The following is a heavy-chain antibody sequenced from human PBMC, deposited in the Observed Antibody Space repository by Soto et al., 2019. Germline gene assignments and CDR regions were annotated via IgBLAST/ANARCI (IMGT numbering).Heavy chain of an antibody. CDR2: IIPIFGTT. CDR3: AGGGVPVFYSPVRVEP. Sequence: QVQLVQSGAEVKKPGSSVKVSCKSSGGTFSTYGFFWVRQAPGQGLEWMGGIIPIFGTTNYAQKFQDRVTITTDESTSTAYMALTSLKSEDKAVYYCAGGGVPVFYSPVRVEPWGQCSLVTVSS. D-gene: IGHD3-10*01. V-gene: IGHV1-69*01. CDR1: GGTFSTYG. J-gene: IGHJ5*02.